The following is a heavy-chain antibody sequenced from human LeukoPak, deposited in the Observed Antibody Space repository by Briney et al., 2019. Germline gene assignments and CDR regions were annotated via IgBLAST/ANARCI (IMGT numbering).Heavy chain of an antibody. CDR2: INPSGGST. V-gene: IGHV1-46*01. CDR1: GYTLTELS. Sequence: ASVKVSCKVSGYTLTELSMHWVRQAPGQGLEWMGIINPSGGSTSYAQKFQGRVTMTRDTSTSTVYMELSSLRSEDTAVYYCARSDYGSGSPLDYWGQGTLVTVSS. CDR3: ARSDYGSGSPLDY. J-gene: IGHJ4*02. D-gene: IGHD3-10*01.